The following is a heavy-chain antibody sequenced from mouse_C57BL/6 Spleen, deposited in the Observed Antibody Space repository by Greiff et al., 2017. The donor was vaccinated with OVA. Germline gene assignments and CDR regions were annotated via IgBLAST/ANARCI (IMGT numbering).Heavy chain of an antibody. J-gene: IGHJ3*01. CDR1: GYTFTDYE. CDR3: TRYYDYDVGFAY. D-gene: IGHD2-4*01. V-gene: IGHV1-15*01. CDR2: IDPETGGT. Sequence: QVQLKQSGAELVRPGASVTLSCKASGYTFTDYEMHWVKQTPVHGLEWIGAIDPETGGTAYNQKFKGKAILTADKSSSTAYMELRSLTSEDSAVYYCTRYYDYDVGFAYWGQGTLVTVSA.